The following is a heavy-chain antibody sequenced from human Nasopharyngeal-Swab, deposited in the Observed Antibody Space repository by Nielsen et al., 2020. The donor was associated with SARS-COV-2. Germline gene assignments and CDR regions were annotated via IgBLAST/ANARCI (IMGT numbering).Heavy chain of an antibody. V-gene: IGHV4-4*07. Sequence: ESLRLSCTVSGGSISSYYWSWIRQPAGKGLEWIGRIYTSGGTNYNPSLKSRVTMSVDPSKNQFSLKLSSVTAADTAVYYCARVTRDGYNYDRFDYWGQGTLVTVSS. D-gene: IGHD5-24*01. CDR2: IYTSGGT. J-gene: IGHJ4*02. CDR3: ARVTRDGYNYDRFDY. CDR1: GGSISSYY.